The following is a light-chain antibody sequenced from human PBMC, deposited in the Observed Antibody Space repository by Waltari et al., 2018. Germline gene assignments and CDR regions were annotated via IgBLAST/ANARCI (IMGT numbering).Light chain of an antibody. J-gene: IGLJ1*01. V-gene: IGLV2-8*01. Sequence: QSALTQPPSASGSPGQSVTISCTGTSSDVGGYNYVSWYQQYPGKAPKLMIYEVRQRPSGVPDRFSGSKSGNTASLTVSGLQAEDEADYYCSSYAGSNKAVFGTGTKVTVL. CDR1: SSDVGGYNY. CDR2: EVR. CDR3: SSYAGSNKAV.